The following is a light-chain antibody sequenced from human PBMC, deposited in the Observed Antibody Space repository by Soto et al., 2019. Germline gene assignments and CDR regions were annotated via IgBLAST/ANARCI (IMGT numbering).Light chain of an antibody. CDR2: AAS. CDR3: QQSYSTPRT. V-gene: IGKV1-39*01. J-gene: IGKJ1*01. Sequence: DIQMTQSPSSLSASVGDRVTITCRASQSIRSYLNWYQQKPGKAPKLLIYAASSLQSGVPSRFSGSGSATDFTLTISSLQPEDFATYYCQQSYSTPRTFGQGTKVDIK. CDR1: QSIRSY.